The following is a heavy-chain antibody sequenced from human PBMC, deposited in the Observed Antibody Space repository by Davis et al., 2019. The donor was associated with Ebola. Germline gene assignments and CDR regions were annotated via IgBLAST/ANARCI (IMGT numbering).Heavy chain of an antibody. CDR2: IFSSGRK. D-gene: IGHD3-10*01. V-gene: IGHV2-26*01. CDR1: GFSLSNGRVG. CDR3: AHSRREFSPDYFDY. J-gene: IGHJ4*02. Sequence: SGPTLVKPTATLTLTCTVSGFSLSNGRVGVSWIRQPPGKALEWLAHIFSSGRKSYTTSLKSRLTISKDTSKSQVVLAMTNMDPVDTATYYCAHSRREFSPDYFDYWGQGTLVTVSS.